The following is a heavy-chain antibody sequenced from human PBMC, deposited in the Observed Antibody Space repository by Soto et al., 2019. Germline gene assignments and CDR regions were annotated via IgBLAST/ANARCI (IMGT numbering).Heavy chain of an antibody. D-gene: IGHD3-10*01. Sequence: APVKVSCKASGYTFLDYGITWVRQAPGQGLEWMGWMSAYYGSTDYAQKFQGRLTLTRDTSTSTAYMELRSLRPNDTAVYYCTCEVELQRVSANVYWCQATLVTVSS. J-gene: IGHJ4*02. CDR1: GYTFLDYG. CDR2: MSAYYGST. CDR3: TCEVELQRVSANVY. V-gene: IGHV1-18*01.